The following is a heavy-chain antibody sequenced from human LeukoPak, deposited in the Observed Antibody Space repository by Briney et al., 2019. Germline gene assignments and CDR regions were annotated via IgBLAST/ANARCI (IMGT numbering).Heavy chain of an antibody. CDR3: AKDRYSSSWYNWFDP. J-gene: IGHJ5*02. CDR1: GFTFSSYV. CDR2: ITGGGDYT. Sequence: GGSLRLSCAASGFTFSSYVMTWVRQAPGKGLAWVSTITGGGDYTYYVDSVKGRFTISRDNSKNTLYLQVNSLRAEDTAVYYCAKDRYSSSWYNWFDPWGQGTLVTVSS. D-gene: IGHD6-13*01. V-gene: IGHV3-23*01.